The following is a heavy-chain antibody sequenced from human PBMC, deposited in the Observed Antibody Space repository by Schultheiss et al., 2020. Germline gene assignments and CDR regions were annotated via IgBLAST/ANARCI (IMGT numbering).Heavy chain of an antibody. CDR1: GGSFSGYY. CDR2: FYYSGST. Sequence: SETLSLTCAVYGGSFSGYYWGWIRQSPGKGLEWIAHFYYSGSTSTYYNPSLKSRVTMSVDTSKNQFSLNLGSVTAADTAVYYCARLSYGSGSPYYYYYGMDVWGQGTTVTVAS. J-gene: IGHJ6*02. D-gene: IGHD3-10*01. V-gene: IGHV4-34*01. CDR3: ARLSYGSGSPYYYYYGMDV.